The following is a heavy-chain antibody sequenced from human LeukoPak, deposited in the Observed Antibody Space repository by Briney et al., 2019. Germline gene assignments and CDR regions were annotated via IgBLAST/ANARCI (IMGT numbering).Heavy chain of an antibody. CDR2: ISSDGNSK. J-gene: IGHJ4*02. CDR3: VSPTADYPFLYYFDS. Sequence: GGSLRLSCAASGFSFSSYSIHWVRQAPGKGLEWVAVISSDGNSKNFALSVKGRFAISRDNSKNTLFLQMNNLRSEDTALYYCVSPTADYPFLYYFDSWGQGTLVTVSS. V-gene: IGHV3-30*09. D-gene: IGHD5-12*01. CDR1: GFSFSSYS.